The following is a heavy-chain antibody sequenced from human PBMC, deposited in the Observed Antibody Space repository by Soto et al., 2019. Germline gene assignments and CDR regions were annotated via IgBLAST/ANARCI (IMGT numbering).Heavy chain of an antibody. CDR2: ISWNSGSI. D-gene: IGHD2-2*01. CDR1: GFTFDDYA. V-gene: IGHV3-9*01. CDR3: AKDFRYCSSTSCYGGAFDI. J-gene: IGHJ3*02. Sequence: PGGSLRLSCAASGFTFDDYAMHWVRQAPGKGLEWVSGISWNSGSIGYADSVKGRFTISRDNAKNSLYLQMNSLRAEDTALYYCAKDFRYCSSTSCYGGAFDIWGQGTMVTVSS.